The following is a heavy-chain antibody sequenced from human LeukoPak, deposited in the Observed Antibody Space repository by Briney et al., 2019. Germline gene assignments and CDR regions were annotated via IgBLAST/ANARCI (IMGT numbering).Heavy chain of an antibody. J-gene: IGHJ4*02. D-gene: IGHD1-26*01. Sequence: GGSLRLSCAASGFTFSSYSMNWVRQAPGKGLEWVSSISSSSSYVYYADSVKGRFTISRHNAKNSLYLQMNSLRAEDTAVYYCASLGILGAIGDYWGQGTLVTVSS. V-gene: IGHV3-21*01. CDR3: ASLGILGAIGDY. CDR2: ISSSSSYV. CDR1: GFTFSSYS.